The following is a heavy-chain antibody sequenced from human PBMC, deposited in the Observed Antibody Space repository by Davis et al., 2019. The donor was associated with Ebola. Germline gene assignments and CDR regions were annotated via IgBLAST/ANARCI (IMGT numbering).Heavy chain of an antibody. CDR2: ISAYNGNT. CDR3: ARDEVAAAGLEDSYYYYYGMDV. Sequence: AASVKVSCKASGYIFTSYGISWVRQAPGQGLEWMGWISAYNGNTNYAQKLQGRVTMTTDTSTSTAYMELRSLRSDDTAVYYCARDEVAAAGLEDSYYYYYGMDVWGQGTTVTVSS. D-gene: IGHD6-13*01. V-gene: IGHV1-18*01. CDR1: GYIFTSYG. J-gene: IGHJ6*02.